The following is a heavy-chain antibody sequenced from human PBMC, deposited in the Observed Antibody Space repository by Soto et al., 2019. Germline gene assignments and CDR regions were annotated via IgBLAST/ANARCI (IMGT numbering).Heavy chain of an antibody. CDR3: ARVTTIVGY. J-gene: IGHJ1*01. V-gene: IGHV3-7*01. CDR1: GFRFRDYW. CDR2: IKQDGSEK. D-gene: IGHD4-17*01. Sequence: EVQLVESGGGLVQPGGSLRLSCAASGFRFRDYWMYWVRQPPGKGLEWLANIKQDGSEKYYVDSVKGRFTISRDNARNSLFLQMASRSAEDTAVYFCARVTTIVGYWGHGTLVTVSS.